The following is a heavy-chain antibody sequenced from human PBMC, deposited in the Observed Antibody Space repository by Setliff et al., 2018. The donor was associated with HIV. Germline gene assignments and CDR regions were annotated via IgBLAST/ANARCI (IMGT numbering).Heavy chain of an antibody. V-gene: IGHV3-11*06. CDR3: AKDGLDAVAGTPDY. CDR2: ISSSSTYT. Sequence: PGGSLRLSCGASGFSFGDYYMSWIRQAPGKGLEWISYISSSSTYTNYADSVKGRFTISRDNSKNTVYLQMNSLRVEDTAAYYCAKDGLDAVAGTPDYWGQGTLVTVSS. J-gene: IGHJ4*02. CDR1: GFSFGDYY. D-gene: IGHD6-19*01.